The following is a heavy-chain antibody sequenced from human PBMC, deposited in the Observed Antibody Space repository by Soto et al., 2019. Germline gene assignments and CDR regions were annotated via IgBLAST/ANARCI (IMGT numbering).Heavy chain of an antibody. J-gene: IGHJ6*02. CDR3: ARDDYYDSSGYYYELAASFSYYYYGMDV. V-gene: IGHV3-30*03. CDR2: ISYDGSNK. D-gene: IGHD3-22*01. CDR1: GFTFSSYG. Sequence: PGGSLRLSCAASGFTFSSYGMHWVRQAPGKGLEWVAVISYDGSNKYYADSVKGRFTISRDNAKNSLYLQMNSLRAEDTAVYYCARDDYYDSSGYYYELAASFSYYYYGMDVWGQGTTVTVSS.